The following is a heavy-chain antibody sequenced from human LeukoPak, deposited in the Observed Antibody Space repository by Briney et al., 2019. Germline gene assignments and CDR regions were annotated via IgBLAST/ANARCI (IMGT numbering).Heavy chain of an antibody. Sequence: SETLSLTCNVSGGSVSRSSHFWAWIRQPPEKGLEWIGNIDFVGTTYYNPSFKSRVTISVDTSKNKFSLKMSSVTAADTAVYYCARVNSGYDNWFDPWGQGTLVTVSS. V-gene: IGHV4-39*07. D-gene: IGHD5-12*01. CDR1: GGSVSRSSHF. J-gene: IGHJ5*02. CDR3: ARVNSGYDNWFDP. CDR2: IDFVGTT.